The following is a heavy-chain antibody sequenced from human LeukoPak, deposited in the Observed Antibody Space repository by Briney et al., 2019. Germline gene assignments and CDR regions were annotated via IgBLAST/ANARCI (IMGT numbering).Heavy chain of an antibody. CDR3: TRGGYHHYYFDY. D-gene: IGHD2-2*01. CDR2: IRSKAYGGTT. V-gene: IGHV3-49*04. Sequence: GGSLRLSCTASRFTFGDYAMSWVRQAPGKGLEWVGFIRSKAYGGTTEYAASVKGRFTISRDDSKSIAYLQMNSLKTEDTAVYYCTRGGYHHYYFDYWGQGTLVTVSS. J-gene: IGHJ4*02. CDR1: RFTFGDYA.